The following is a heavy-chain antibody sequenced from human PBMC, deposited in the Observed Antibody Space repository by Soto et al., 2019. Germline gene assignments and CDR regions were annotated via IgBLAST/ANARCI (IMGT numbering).Heavy chain of an antibody. V-gene: IGHV4-61*01. D-gene: IGHD1-1*01. Sequence: QVQLQESGPGLVKPSETLSLTCTVSGGSVSSGSYYWSWIRQPPGKGLEWIGYIYYSGSTNYNPSLKSRVTISVDTSKNQFSLKLSSVTAADTAVYYCARANWNYFDYWGQGTLVTVSS. J-gene: IGHJ4*02. CDR2: IYYSGST. CDR3: ARANWNYFDY. CDR1: GGSVSSGSYY.